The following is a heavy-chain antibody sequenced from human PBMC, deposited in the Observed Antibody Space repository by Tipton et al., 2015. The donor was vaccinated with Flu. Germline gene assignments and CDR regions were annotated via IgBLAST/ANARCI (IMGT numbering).Heavy chain of an antibody. CDR3: ARGISTYDRKAFDI. V-gene: IGHV4-39*07. Sequence: GLVKPSQTLSLTCTVSSGSIRSTNYFCAWIRQPPGKGLELIGSIYPGGTTYYNPSLKSRVTISVDTSKSKFSLKLSSVNAADTAMYYCARGISTYDRKAFDIWGQGTMVTVSS. D-gene: IGHD3-22*01. J-gene: IGHJ3*02. CDR1: SGSIRSTNYF. CDR2: IYPGGTT.